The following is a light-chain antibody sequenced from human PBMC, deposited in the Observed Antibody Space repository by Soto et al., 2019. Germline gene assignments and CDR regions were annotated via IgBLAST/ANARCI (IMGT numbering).Light chain of an antibody. CDR3: QQYGSSFAT. Sequence: EILLTQSPGTLSLSPGERATLSCRASQSVTSKLAWYRQTPGQAPRLLIHGASIRATDVPDRFSGSGSGTDFNLTISRLEPADFAVYYCQQYGSSFATFGPGTQVEI. V-gene: IGKV3-20*01. CDR2: GAS. CDR1: QSVTSK. J-gene: IGKJ1*01.